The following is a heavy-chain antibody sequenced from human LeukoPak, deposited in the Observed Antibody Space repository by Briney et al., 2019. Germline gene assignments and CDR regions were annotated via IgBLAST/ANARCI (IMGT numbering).Heavy chain of an antibody. Sequence: SETLSLTCSVSRGSISDYYWSWIRQPPGKGLEWIGTIYYSGSTYYNPSLKSRVTISVDTSKNQFSLKLSSVTAADTAVYYCARQGSGNYLSPVNYWGQGTLVTVSS. CDR2: IYYSGST. CDR3: ARQGSGNYLSPVNY. D-gene: IGHD1-26*01. J-gene: IGHJ4*02. CDR1: RGSISDYY. V-gene: IGHV4-59*04.